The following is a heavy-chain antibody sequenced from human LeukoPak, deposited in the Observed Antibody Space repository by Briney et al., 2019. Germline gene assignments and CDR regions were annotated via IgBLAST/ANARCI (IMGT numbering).Heavy chain of an antibody. CDR1: GFTFSSYS. CDR3: ARADIYYYDSSGYPFFDY. J-gene: IGHJ4*02. CDR2: ISSSSSTI. V-gene: IGHV3-48*01. D-gene: IGHD3-22*01. Sequence: PGGSLRLSCAASGFTFSSYSMNWVRQAPGKGLEWVSYISSSSSTIYYADSVKGRFTISRDNAKNSLYLQMNSLRAEDTAVYYCARADIYYYDSSGYPFFDYWGQGTLVTVSS.